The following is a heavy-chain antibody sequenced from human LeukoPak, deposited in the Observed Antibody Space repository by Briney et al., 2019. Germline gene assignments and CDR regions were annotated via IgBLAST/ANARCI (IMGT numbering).Heavy chain of an antibody. V-gene: IGHV4-59*01. J-gene: IGHJ4*02. CDR2: INYSGST. CDR3: AKGTSRYSYGPFDY. CDR1: GASISSYS. Sequence: SETLSLTCTVSGASISSYSWSWIRQPPGKGLEWIGYINYSGSTNYSPSLKSRVTISVDTSKNQFSLKLNSVTAADTAVYYCAKGTSRYSYGPFDYWGQGTLVTVSS. D-gene: IGHD5-18*01.